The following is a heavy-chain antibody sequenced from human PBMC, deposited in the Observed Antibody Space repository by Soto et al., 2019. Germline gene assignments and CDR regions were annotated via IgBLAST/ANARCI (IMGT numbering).Heavy chain of an antibody. D-gene: IGHD2-2*01. V-gene: IGHV1-3*01. J-gene: IGHJ4*02. CDR3: ADLSLGYCSSTTCPPDY. Sequence: ASVKVSCKASGYTFTSYAMHWVRQAPGQRLEWMGWINAGNGNTKYSQKFQGRVTITRDTSASTAYMELSSLRSEDTAVYYCADLSLGYCSSTTCPPDYWGQGTLVTVSS. CDR2: INAGNGNT. CDR1: GYTFTSYA.